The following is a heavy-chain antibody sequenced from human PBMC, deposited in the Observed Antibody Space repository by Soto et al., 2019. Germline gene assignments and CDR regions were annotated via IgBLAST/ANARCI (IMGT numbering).Heavy chain of an antibody. D-gene: IGHD2-15*01. CDR3: ARGDIVVVVAAMDY. V-gene: IGHV1-3*01. CDR1: GYTFTSYA. J-gene: IGHJ4*02. Sequence: ASVKVSCKASGYTFTSYAMRWVRQAPGQRLEWTGWINAGNGNTKYSQKFQGRVTITRDTSASTAYMELSSLRSEDTAVYYCARGDIVVVVAAMDYWGQGTLVTVSS. CDR2: INAGNGNT.